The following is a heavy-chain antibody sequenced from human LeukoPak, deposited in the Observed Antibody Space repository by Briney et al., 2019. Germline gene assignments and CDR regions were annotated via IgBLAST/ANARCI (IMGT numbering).Heavy chain of an antibody. CDR2: IFHTGST. Sequence: SETLSLTCTVSGASIIGPKWWNWVRLSPGKGMEWIGEIFHTGSTHYNPSLKSRVTISVDTSKNQFSLILTSVTDADTAVYYCATSSGWYRYDSWGQGTLVTVSS. CDR1: GASIIGPKW. D-gene: IGHD6-19*01. J-gene: IGHJ4*02. CDR3: ATSSGWYRYDS. V-gene: IGHV4-4*02.